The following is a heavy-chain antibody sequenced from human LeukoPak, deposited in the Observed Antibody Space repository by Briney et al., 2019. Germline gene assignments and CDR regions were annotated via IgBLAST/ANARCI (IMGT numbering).Heavy chain of an antibody. D-gene: IGHD6-13*01. CDR2: IYYSGST. J-gene: IGHJ6*02. Sequence: KPSETLSLTCTVSGGSISSGGYFWSWIRQHPGKGLEWIGHIYYSGSTYHNPSLKSRVTISVDTSKNQFSLKLSSVTAADTAVYYCARDLLYSSPPAYGMDVWGHGTTVTVSS. CDR1: GGSISSGGYF. V-gene: IGHV4-31*03. CDR3: ARDLLYSSPPAYGMDV.